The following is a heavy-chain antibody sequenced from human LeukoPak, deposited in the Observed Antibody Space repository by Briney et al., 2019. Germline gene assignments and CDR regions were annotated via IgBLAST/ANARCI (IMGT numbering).Heavy chain of an antibody. D-gene: IGHD2-15*01. J-gene: IGHJ4*02. Sequence: PSQTLSLTCTVSGGSISSGSYYWSWIRQPAGKGLEWIGRIYTSGSTNYNPSLKSRVTISVDTSKNQFSLKLSSVTAADTAVYYYAREGMVAYFDYWGQGTLVTVSS. CDR3: AREGMVAYFDY. CDR2: IYTSGST. CDR1: GGSISSGSYY. V-gene: IGHV4-61*02.